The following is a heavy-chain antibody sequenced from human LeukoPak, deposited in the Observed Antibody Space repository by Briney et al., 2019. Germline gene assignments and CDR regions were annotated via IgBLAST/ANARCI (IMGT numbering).Heavy chain of an antibody. V-gene: IGHV1-46*01. D-gene: IGHD5-12*01. J-gene: IGHJ4*02. CDR2: INPSGGST. Sequence: GASAKVSCKASGYTFTSYYMHWVRQAPGQGLEWMGIINPSGGSTSYAQKFQGRVTMTRDMSTSTVYMELSSLRSEDTAVYYCARVEGLGYSGYAERVYYFDYWGQGTLVTVSS. CDR3: ARVEGLGYSGYAERVYYFDY. CDR1: GYTFTSYY.